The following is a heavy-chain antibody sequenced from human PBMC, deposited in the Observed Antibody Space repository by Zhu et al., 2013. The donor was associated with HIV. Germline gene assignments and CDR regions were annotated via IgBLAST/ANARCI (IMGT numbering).Heavy chain of an antibody. D-gene: IGHD2-2*01. CDR2: IIPIFGTA. CDR1: GGTFSIYA. CDR3: ARARSTFDTIPSGFH. J-gene: IGHJ4*02. Sequence: QVQLVQSGAEVKKPGSSVKVSRKASGGTFSIYAISWVRQAPGQGLEWMGGIIPIFGTANYAQKFQGRVTITADESTSTAYMELSSLRSEDTAVYYCARARSTFDTIPSGFHWGQGTLVTVSS. V-gene: IGHV1-69*01.